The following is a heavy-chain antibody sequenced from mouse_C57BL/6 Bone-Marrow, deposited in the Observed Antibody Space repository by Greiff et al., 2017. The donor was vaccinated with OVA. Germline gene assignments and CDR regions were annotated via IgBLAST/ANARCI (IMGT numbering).Heavy chain of an antibody. Sequence: EVQLVESGGGLVKPGGSLKLSCAASGFTFSSYAMSWVRQTPEKRLEWVATISDGGGYTYYPDNVKGRFTISRDNAKNNLYLQLSHLKSEDTAMYYCARDPIYYYAMDYWGQGTSVTVSS. V-gene: IGHV5-4*01. J-gene: IGHJ4*01. CDR3: ARDPIYYYAMDY. CDR2: ISDGGGYT. CDR1: GFTFSSYA.